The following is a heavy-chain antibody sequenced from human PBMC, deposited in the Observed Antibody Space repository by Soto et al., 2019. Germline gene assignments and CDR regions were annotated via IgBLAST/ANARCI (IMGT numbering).Heavy chain of an antibody. J-gene: IGHJ4*02. V-gene: IGHV3-7*01. CDR2: INPDGSTK. CDR1: GFPFSGSW. CDR3: ARDRAYMAVDY. D-gene: IGHD1-20*01. Sequence: PGGSLRLSCAAAGFPFSGSWMRWVRQAPGKGLEWVAGINPDGSTKHYVDSVNGRFTISRDNSKNSLFLQMNSLRDEDTGVFFCARDRAYMAVDYWGQGIQVTVSS.